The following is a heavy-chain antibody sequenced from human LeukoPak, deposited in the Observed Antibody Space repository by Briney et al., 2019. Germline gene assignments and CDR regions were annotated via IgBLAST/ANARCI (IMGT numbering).Heavy chain of an antibody. Sequence: SETLSLTCTVSGASISGSGYYWGWIRQPPGKGLEWIGNIYDSGSTYYNASLQSRVTISVDTSKNQFSLKLSSVTAADTAVYYCAMSHSSGWYVYWGQGTLVTVSS. D-gene: IGHD6-19*01. V-gene: IGHV4-39*07. J-gene: IGHJ4*02. CDR2: IYDSGST. CDR3: AMSHSSGWYVY. CDR1: GASISGSGYY.